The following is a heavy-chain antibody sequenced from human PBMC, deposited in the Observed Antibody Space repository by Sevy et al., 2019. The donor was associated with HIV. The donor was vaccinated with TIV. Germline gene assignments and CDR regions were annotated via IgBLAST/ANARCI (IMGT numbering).Heavy chain of an antibody. J-gene: IGHJ4*02. V-gene: IGHV3-7*01. D-gene: IGHD6-13*01. CDR2: INQDGSVK. CDR3: VRAIAAAGSF. CDR1: GFTLNSYW. Sequence: GGSLRLSCAASGFTLNSYWMSWVRQAPGKGLEWVANINQDGSVKYYVDSVKGRFTISRDKARNSLYLRMNSLRAEDTALYYCVRAIAAAGSFWGQGTLVTVSS.